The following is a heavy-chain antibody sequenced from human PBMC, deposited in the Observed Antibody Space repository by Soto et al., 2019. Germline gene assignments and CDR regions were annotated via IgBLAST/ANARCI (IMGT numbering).Heavy chain of an antibody. CDR3: AKGPHGEPDAFDI. J-gene: IGHJ3*02. CDR1: GFPFSSYA. Sequence: GSLRLSCAASGFPFSSYAMSWVRQAPGKGLEWVSAISGSGGSTYYADSVKGRFTISRDNSKNTLYLQMNSLRAEDTAVYYCAKGPHGEPDAFDIWGQGTMVTVSS. CDR2: ISGSGGST. V-gene: IGHV3-23*01. D-gene: IGHD4-17*01.